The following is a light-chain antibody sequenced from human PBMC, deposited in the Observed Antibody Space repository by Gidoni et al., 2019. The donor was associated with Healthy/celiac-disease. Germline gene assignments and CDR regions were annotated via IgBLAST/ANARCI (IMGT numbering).Light chain of an antibody. V-gene: IGKV1-5*03. CDR1: QSISSW. CDR3: QQYNSYPWT. Sequence: EIQRTQSPSTLSASVGDRVTITCRASQSISSWLAWYQQKPGKAPKLRIYKASSLESGVPSRFSGSGSGTEFTLTISSLQPDDFATYYCQQYNSYPWTFGQXTKVEIK. CDR2: KAS. J-gene: IGKJ1*01.